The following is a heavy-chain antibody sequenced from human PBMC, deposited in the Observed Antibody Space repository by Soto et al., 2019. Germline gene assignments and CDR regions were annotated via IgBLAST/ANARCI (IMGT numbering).Heavy chain of an antibody. J-gene: IGHJ4*02. CDR2: INPSGGST. Sequence: ASVKVSCKASGYTFTSYYMHWVRQAPGQGLEWMGIINPSGGSTSYAQKFQGRVTMTRDTSTSTVYMELSSLRSEDTAVYYCARDIGMTTVTTTGRGGVDYWGQGTLVTVSS. D-gene: IGHD4-17*01. V-gene: IGHV1-46*01. CDR3: ARDIGMTTVTTTGRGGVDY. CDR1: GYTFTSYY.